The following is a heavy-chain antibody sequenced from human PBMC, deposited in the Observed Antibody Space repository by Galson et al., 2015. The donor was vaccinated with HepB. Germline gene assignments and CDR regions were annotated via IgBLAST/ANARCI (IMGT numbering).Heavy chain of an antibody. J-gene: IGHJ4*02. D-gene: IGHD3-3*01. CDR1: GFTFGDHY. CDR3: ARGRGFLIDY. CDR2: MNQDGSAR. V-gene: IGHV3-7*03. Sequence: SLRLSCAASGFTFGDHYMTWVRQAPGKGLEWVAVMNQDGSARHYVDSVRGRFTISRDNAKNSLYLQLNNLRVEDTAVYFCARGRGFLIDYWGQG.